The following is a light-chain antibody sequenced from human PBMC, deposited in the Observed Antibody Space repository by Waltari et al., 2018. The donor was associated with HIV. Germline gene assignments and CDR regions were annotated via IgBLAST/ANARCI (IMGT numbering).Light chain of an antibody. J-gene: IGLJ2*01. CDR2: EVT. Sequence: QSALTQPASVSGSPGQSITISCTGTSSDFGFYNYVSWYQQVPCKVPKVVIYEVTSRPSGGSNRFSGSKSGSTASLTISGRQSEDEGDYYCTSYTANDTLVFGGGTNVTVL. CDR3: TSYTANDTLV. CDR1: SSDFGFYNY. V-gene: IGLV2-14*01.